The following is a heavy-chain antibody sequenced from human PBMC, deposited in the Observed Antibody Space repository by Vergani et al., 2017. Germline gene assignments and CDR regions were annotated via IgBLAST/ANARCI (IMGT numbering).Heavy chain of an antibody. J-gene: IGHJ4*02. Sequence: EVELVQSGPEMRKPGESVKISCKGSEYSFGNYWIGWVRQMPGKGLEWMGIIYPADSDTRYSPSFQCQVTISADKSISTAFMQWDSLKASDTALYYCARLTTYTDSWGKGTLVTVSS. V-gene: IGHV5-51*03. CDR2: IYPADSDT. CDR3: ARLTTYTDS. CDR1: EYSFGNYW. D-gene: IGHD1-1*01.